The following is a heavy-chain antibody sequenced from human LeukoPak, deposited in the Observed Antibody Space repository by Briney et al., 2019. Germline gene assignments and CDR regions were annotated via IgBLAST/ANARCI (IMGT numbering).Heavy chain of an antibody. V-gene: IGHV3-74*01. J-gene: IGHJ4*02. CDR2: INSDGGST. Sequence: GGSLRLSCAASGFTFSSYWMHWVRQAPGKGLVWVSRINSDGGSTSYADSVKGRFTISRDNAKNTLYLQMNSLRAEDTAVYYCAREFTPDSSGYYRYYFDYWGQGTLVTVSS. D-gene: IGHD3-22*01. CDR3: AREFTPDSSGYYRYYFDY. CDR1: GFTFSSYW.